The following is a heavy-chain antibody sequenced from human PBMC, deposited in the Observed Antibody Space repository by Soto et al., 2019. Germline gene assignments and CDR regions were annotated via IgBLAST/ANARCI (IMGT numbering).Heavy chain of an antibody. Sequence: SETLSPTCAVYGGSFSGYYWSWIRQPPGKGLEWIGEINHSGSTNYNPSLKSRVTISVDTSKNQFSLKLSSVTAADTAVYYCARGQLLELELRKNYYYYGMDVWGQGTTVTVSS. CDR3: ARGQLLELELRKNYYYYGMDV. CDR2: INHSGST. J-gene: IGHJ6*02. D-gene: IGHD1-7*01. CDR1: GGSFSGYY. V-gene: IGHV4-34*01.